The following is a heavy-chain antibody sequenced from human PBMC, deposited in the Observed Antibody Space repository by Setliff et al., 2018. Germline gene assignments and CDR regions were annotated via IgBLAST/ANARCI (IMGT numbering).Heavy chain of an antibody. Sequence: SVKVSCKASGYTYTNYGITWVRQAPGQGLEWMGRIIPVIDTTNYAENFQGRVTITADESASTFYMELSSLRSEDTALYSCAASVGGAPYYYGLDVWGQGTTVTVSS. CDR2: IIPVIDTT. D-gene: IGHD2-15*01. J-gene: IGHJ6*02. CDR1: GYTYTNYG. V-gene: IGHV1-69*11. CDR3: AASVGGAPYYYGLDV.